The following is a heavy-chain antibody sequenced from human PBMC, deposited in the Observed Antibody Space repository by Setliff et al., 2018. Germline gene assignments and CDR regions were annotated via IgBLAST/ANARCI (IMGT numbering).Heavy chain of an antibody. CDR2: INPKSGGT. D-gene: IGHD5-12*01. Sequence: ASVKVSCKASGYTFTDYYIHWVREAPGQGLEWMGRINPKSGGTNYAQKIQDRVTMTRDTSISTAYMELSSLRSDDTAVYYCARQPMDTIMVTFDYWGQGILVTVSS. V-gene: IGHV1-2*06. J-gene: IGHJ4*02. CDR3: ARQPMDTIMVTFDY. CDR1: GYTFTDYY.